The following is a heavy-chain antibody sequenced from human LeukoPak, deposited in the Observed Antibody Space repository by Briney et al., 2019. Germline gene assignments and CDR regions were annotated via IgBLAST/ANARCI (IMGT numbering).Heavy chain of an antibody. D-gene: IGHD3-10*01. CDR2: IYNSGTT. CDR3: ASRVYGLGSFNY. CDR1: GDSISSTSYY. V-gene: IGHV4-39*01. Sequence: TASETLSLTCTVSGDSISSTSYYWDWIRQPPGKGLEWIGSIYNSGTTYYNPSLKSRVTISVDTSKNQFSLKVSSVTAADTAVYYCASRVYGLGSFNYWGQGTLVTVS. J-gene: IGHJ4*01.